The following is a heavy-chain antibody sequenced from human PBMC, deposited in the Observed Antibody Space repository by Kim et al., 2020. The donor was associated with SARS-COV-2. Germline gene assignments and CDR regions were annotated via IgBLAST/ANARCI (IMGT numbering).Heavy chain of an antibody. D-gene: IGHD2-15*01. CDR2: FYYSGST. V-gene: IGHV4-39*01. CDR3: ARIHCGGASCLHLSPNY. CDR1: GDSISSGLYY. J-gene: IGHJ4*02. Sequence: SETLSLTCSVSGDSISSGLYYWGWIRQSPGRGREWIGTFYYSGSTYYNPSLRSRVTISADTANNQFSLKANSVTAADTAIYYCARIHCGGASCLHLSPNYWGQGTLVTVSS.